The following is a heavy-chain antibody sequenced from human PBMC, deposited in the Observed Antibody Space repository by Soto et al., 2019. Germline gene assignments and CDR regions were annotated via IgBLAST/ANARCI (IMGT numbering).Heavy chain of an antibody. Sequence: KTXETLGLTCTVSGGSIYTYSWTWIRQPAGKGLEWIGHIYSSGSANYNPSLKSRVSMSVDTSKNQFSLKLNSVTAADTAVYYCATIVGANDYWGQGTLVTVSS. CDR3: ATIVGANDY. V-gene: IGHV4-4*07. J-gene: IGHJ4*02. D-gene: IGHD1-26*01. CDR2: IYSSGSA. CDR1: GGSIYTYS.